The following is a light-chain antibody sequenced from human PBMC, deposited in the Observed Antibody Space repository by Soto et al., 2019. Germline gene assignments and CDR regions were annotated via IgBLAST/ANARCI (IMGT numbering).Light chain of an antibody. CDR1: QGITSY. J-gene: IGKJ2*01. Sequence: DIQLTQSPSFLSASVGDRVTITCRASQGITSYLAWYQQKPGRAPKLLIYAASTLQSGVPSRFSGSGSGTEFALTLSSLQPEDFASYYCQQVTSYPNTFGQGTKLEIK. CDR3: QQVTSYPNT. CDR2: AAS. V-gene: IGKV1-9*01.